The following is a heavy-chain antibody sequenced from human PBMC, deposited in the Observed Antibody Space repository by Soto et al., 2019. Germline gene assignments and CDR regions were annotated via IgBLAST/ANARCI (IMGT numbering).Heavy chain of an antibody. CDR3: DSSDYWKLDT. V-gene: IGHV3-7*01. Sequence: GSLRLSCSASGFTFSTYWMSWVRQAPGKGLECVASVNQDDTGTLYVDSVKGRFTISRDNAKNSLFLQMNNLRVEDSAVYYYDSSDYWKLDTWGQGTLVTVSS. CDR1: GFTFSTYW. D-gene: IGHD3-22*01. CDR2: VNQDDTGT. J-gene: IGHJ5*02.